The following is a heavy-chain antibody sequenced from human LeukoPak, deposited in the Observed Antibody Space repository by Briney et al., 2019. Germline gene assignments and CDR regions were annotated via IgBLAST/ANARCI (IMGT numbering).Heavy chain of an antibody. V-gene: IGHV3-21*01. CDR1: GFTFSDYS. CDR2: ISSSSGYI. J-gene: IGHJ6*02. CDR3: ARDHGVTTVRMDV. D-gene: IGHD4-17*01. Sequence: PGRSLRLSCAASGFTFSDYSMKWVRQAPGKGLEWVSSISSSSGYINYADSVKGRFTISRDNAKNSLYLQMNSLRAEDTAVYYCARDHGVTTVRMDVWGQGTTVTVSS.